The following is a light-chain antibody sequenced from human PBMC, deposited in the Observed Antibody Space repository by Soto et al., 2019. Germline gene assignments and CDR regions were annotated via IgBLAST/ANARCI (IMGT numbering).Light chain of an antibody. CDR2: GNS. Sequence: QSVLTQPPSVSGAPGQRVTISCTGSSSNIGAGYDVHWYQQLPGTAPKLLIYGNSNRPSGVPDRFSGSKSGTSASLAITGLQAEDEADYYCQSYDGSLSGYYVFGTGTRSPS. CDR3: QSYDGSLSGYYV. V-gene: IGLV1-40*01. CDR1: SSNIGAGYD. J-gene: IGLJ1*01.